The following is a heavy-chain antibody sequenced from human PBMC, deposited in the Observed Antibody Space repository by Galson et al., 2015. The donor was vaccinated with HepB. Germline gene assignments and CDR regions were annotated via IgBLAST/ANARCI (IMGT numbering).Heavy chain of an antibody. CDR3: ARVSKGFGYCTTTTCNAFNS. D-gene: IGHD2-8*01. Sequence: CAISRDSVSSDTAAWNWIRQSPSRGLEWLGRTFYRSKWYSEYAVSVKSRITISPDTPKNQLSLQLNSVTPEDTAVYYCARVSKGFGYCTTTTCNAFNSWGQGTLVTVSS. CDR2: TFYRSKWYS. CDR1: RDSVSSDTAA. V-gene: IGHV6-1*01. J-gene: IGHJ4*02.